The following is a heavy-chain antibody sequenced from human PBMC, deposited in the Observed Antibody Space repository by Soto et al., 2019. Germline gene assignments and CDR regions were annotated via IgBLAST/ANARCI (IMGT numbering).Heavy chain of an antibody. CDR2: INAGNGNT. D-gene: IGHD1-20*01. CDR1: GYTFTSYA. J-gene: IGHJ6*03. Sequence: ASVKVSCKASGYTFTSYAMHWVRQAPGQRLEWMGWINAGNGNTKYSQKFQGRVTITRDTSASTAYMELSSLRSEDTAVYYCARGPRITGTTTGHYYYYYMDVWGKGTTVTVSS. V-gene: IGHV1-3*01. CDR3: ARGPRITGTTTGHYYYYYMDV.